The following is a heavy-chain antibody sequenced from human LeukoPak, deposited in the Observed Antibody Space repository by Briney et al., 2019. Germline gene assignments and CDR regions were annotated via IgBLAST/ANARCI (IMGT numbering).Heavy chain of an antibody. V-gene: IGHV4-59*08. J-gene: IGHJ5*02. CDR3: ARHLVFRDCSGGSCYRFDP. CDR2: IYYSGST. D-gene: IGHD2-15*01. Sequence: SETLSLTCTVSGGSMSPYHWGWIRQPPGKGLEWTGYIYYSGSTNYNPSLNSRVTISVDTSKNQFSLRLSSVTAADTAVYYCARHLVFRDCSGGSCYRFDPWGQGTLVTVSS. CDR1: GGSMSPYH.